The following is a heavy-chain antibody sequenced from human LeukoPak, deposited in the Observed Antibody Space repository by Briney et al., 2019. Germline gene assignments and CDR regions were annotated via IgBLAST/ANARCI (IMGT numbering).Heavy chain of an antibody. Sequence: PSQTLSLTCTVSGGSISSGSYYWSWIRQPAGKGLEWIGRIYTSGSTNYNPSLKSRVSISVDTSKNQFSLKLSSVTAADTAVYYCARAPDYGDYGVEYFDYWGQGTLVTVSS. D-gene: IGHD4-17*01. CDR2: IYTSGST. CDR3: ARAPDYGDYGVEYFDY. CDR1: GGSISSGSYY. J-gene: IGHJ4*02. V-gene: IGHV4-61*02.